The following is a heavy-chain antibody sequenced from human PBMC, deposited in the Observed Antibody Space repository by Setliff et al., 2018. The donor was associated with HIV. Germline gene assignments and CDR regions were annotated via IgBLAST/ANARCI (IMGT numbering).Heavy chain of an antibody. CDR1: GGSISSGGYY. Sequence: SETLSLTCTVSGGSISSGGYYWSWIRQPAGKRLEWIGHIYTSGFTNYNPSLSSRVNISLDASKDQFSLRLSSVTAADTAVYYCARRRDYSTVAPRPPNWFDPWGQGTLVTVSS. J-gene: IGHJ5*02. CDR3: ARRRDYSTVAPRPPNWFDP. CDR2: IYTSGFT. D-gene: IGHD6-6*01. V-gene: IGHV4-61*09.